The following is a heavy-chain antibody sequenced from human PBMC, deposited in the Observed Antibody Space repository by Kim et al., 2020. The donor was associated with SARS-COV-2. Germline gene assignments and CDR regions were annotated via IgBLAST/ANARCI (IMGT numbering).Heavy chain of an antibody. Sequence: GGSLILSCAASGFTVSSNYMSWVRQAPGKGLEWVSVIYSGGTTYYADSAKGRFTIPRDNSKNTLYLQMNSLRAEDTAVYYCARDLDYYGMDVWGQGTTVTVSS. CDR2: IYSGGTT. V-gene: IGHV3-53*01. CDR3: ARDLDYYGMDV. J-gene: IGHJ6*02. CDR1: GFTVSSNY.